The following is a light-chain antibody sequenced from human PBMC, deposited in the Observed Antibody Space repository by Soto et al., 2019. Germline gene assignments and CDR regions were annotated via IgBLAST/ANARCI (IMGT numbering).Light chain of an antibody. Sequence: DIQMTQSPSTLSAFVGDRVTITCRASQSISTSLAWYQQKPGKAPKLLIYLASSLESGVPARFSGSGSATDFTLSISSLQPDDFATYYCHQYGSSSRTFGQGTQVEIK. V-gene: IGKV1-5*03. J-gene: IGKJ1*01. CDR3: HQYGSSSRT. CDR1: QSISTS. CDR2: LAS.